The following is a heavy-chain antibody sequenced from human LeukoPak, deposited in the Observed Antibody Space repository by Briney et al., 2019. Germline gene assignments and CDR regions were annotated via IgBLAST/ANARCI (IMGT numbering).Heavy chain of an antibody. Sequence: ASVKVSCKASRYTFTGYYMHWVRQAPGQGLEWMGRINPNSGGTNYAQKFQGRVTMTRDTSISTAYMELSRLRSDDTAVYYCAREAVAGMWLDYWGQGTLVTVSS. J-gene: IGHJ4*02. V-gene: IGHV1-2*06. D-gene: IGHD6-19*01. CDR3: AREAVAGMWLDY. CDR1: RYTFTGYY. CDR2: INPNSGGT.